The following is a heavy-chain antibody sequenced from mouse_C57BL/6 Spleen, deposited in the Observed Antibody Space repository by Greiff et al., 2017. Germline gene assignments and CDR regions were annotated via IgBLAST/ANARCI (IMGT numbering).Heavy chain of an antibody. CDR2: IYPGSGNT. CDR1: GYTFTDYY. CDR3: ARGGGAMAY. Sequence: QVQLKESGAELVRPGASVKLSCKASGYTFTDYYITWVKQRPGQGLEWIARIYPGSGNTYYNEKFKGKATLTAEKSSSTAYMQLSSLTSEDSAFYFCARGGGAMAYWGQGTSVTVSS. V-gene: IGHV1-76*01. J-gene: IGHJ4*01.